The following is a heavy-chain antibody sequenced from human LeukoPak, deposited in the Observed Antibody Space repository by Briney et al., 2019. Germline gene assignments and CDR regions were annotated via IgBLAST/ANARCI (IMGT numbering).Heavy chain of an antibody. CDR1: GFTFNNYA. J-gene: IGHJ4*02. V-gene: IGHV3-23*01. D-gene: IGHD6-19*01. Sequence: GGSLRLSCAASGFTFNNYAMSWVRQAPGKGLEWVSGISGSGGSTYYADSVKGRFTISRDNSKYTLYLQMNSLRAEDTAVYYCAKDDIAVAGTLYSLDYWGQGTLVTVSS. CDR2: ISGSGGST. CDR3: AKDDIAVAGTLYSLDY.